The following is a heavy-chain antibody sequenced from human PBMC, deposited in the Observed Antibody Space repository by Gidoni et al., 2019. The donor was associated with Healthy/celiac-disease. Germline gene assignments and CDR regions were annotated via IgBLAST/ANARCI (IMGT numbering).Heavy chain of an antibody. CDR2: INPNSGGT. V-gene: IGHV1-2*02. Sequence: QVQLVQSGAEVKKPGASVKVSCKASGYTFTGYYMHWVRQAPGQGLEWMGWINPNSGGTNYAQKFQGRVTMTRETSISTAYMELSRLRSDDTAVYYCARVTLGYCSGGSCDYYYYGMDVWGQGTTVTVSS. CDR3: ARVTLGYCSGGSCDYYYYGMDV. CDR1: GYTFTGYY. D-gene: IGHD2-15*01. J-gene: IGHJ6*02.